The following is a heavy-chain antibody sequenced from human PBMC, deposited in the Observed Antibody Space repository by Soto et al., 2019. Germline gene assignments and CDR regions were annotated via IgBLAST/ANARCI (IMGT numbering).Heavy chain of an antibody. J-gene: IGHJ4*02. Sequence: PGESLKISCKASGYSFLNFWIGWVRQVPGKGPEWMGLIYPGDSDTRYSPSFQGQVTISADQSRTTAYLLWRSLKASDSAIYYCARRPSPPYSFTYGDFWGQGTLVTVSS. CDR3: ARRPSPPYSFTYGDF. CDR2: IYPGDSDT. D-gene: IGHD5-18*01. CDR1: GYSFLNFW. V-gene: IGHV5-51*01.